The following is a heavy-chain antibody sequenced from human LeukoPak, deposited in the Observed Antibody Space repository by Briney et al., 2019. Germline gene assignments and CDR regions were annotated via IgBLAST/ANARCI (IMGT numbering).Heavy chain of an antibody. CDR3: ANFFGDNFGY. CDR1: GLTFSAHY. D-gene: IGHD3-16*01. V-gene: IGHV3-72*01. J-gene: IGHJ4*02. Sequence: GGSLRLSCAASGLTFSAHYMDWVRQAPGKGLEWIGRSRNKADSYTTEYAASVEGRFTISRDDSKNSLFLQMSSLKTEDTAVYYCANFFGDNFGYWGQGTLVTVSS. CDR2: SRNKADSYTT.